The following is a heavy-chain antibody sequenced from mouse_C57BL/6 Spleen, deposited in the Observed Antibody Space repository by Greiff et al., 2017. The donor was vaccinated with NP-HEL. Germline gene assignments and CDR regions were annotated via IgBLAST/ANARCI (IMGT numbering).Heavy chain of an antibody. V-gene: IGHV14-4*01. J-gene: IGHJ1*03. CDR2: IDPETGDT. CDR1: GFNIKDDY. D-gene: IGHD2-3*01. CDR3: TTNGYSNWYFDV. Sequence: DVKLQESGAELVRPGASVKLSCTASGFNIKDDYMHWVKQRPEQGLEWIGWIDPETGDTEYASKFQGKATITADTSSNTAYLQLSSLTSEDTAVYYCTTNGYSNWYFDVWGTGTTVTVSS.